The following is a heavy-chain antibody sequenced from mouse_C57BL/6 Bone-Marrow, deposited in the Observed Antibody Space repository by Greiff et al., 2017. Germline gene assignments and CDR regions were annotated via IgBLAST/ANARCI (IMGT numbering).Heavy chain of an antibody. CDR2: IDPENGDT. Sequence: EVKLMESGAELVRPGASVKLSCTASGFNIKDDYMHWVKQRPEQGLEWIGWIDPENGDTEYASKFQGKATITADTSSNTAYLQLSSLTSEDTAVYYCTTEYYYEVWGTGTTVTVSS. V-gene: IGHV14-4*01. J-gene: IGHJ1*03. D-gene: IGHD2-10*02. CDR1: GFNIKDDY. CDR3: TTEYYYEV.